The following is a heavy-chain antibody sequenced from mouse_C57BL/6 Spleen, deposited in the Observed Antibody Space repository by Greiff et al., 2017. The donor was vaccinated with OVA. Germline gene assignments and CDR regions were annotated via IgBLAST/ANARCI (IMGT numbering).Heavy chain of an antibody. D-gene: IGHD2-3*01. J-gene: IGHJ2*01. V-gene: IGHV1-42*01. CDR1: GYSFTGYY. CDR2: INPSTGGT. CDR3: ARRGIYDGYYDGYFDY. Sequence: VQLKQSGPELVKPGASVKISCKASGYSFTGYYMNWVKQSPEKSLEWIGEINPSTGGTTYNQKFKAKATLTVDKSSSTAYMQLKSLTSEDSAVYYCARRGIYDGYYDGYFDYWGQGTTLTVSS.